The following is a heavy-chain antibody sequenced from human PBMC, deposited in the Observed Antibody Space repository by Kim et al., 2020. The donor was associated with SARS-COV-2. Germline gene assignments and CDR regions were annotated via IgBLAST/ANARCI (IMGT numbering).Heavy chain of an antibody. J-gene: IGHJ4*02. Sequence: PSIKADVTISVATSKNQFSLKLSSVTAADTAVYYCARGRDYDILTPPDYWGQGTLVTVSS. V-gene: IGHV4-34*01. D-gene: IGHD3-9*01. CDR3: ARGRDYDILTPPDY.